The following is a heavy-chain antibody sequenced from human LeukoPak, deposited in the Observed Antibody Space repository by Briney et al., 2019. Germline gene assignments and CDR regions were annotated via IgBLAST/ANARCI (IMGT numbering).Heavy chain of an antibody. D-gene: IGHD5-18*01. CDR2: IYYSGST. CDR1: GGSISSGGYY. V-gene: IGHV4-31*03. J-gene: IGHJ4*02. CDR3: AKDWEGYSYGFWDY. Sequence: SETLSLTCTVSGGSISSGGYYWSWIRQHPGKGLEWIGYIYYSGSTYYNPSLKSRVTISVDTSKNQFSLKLSSVTAADTAVYYCAKDWEGYSYGFWDYWGQGTLVTVSS.